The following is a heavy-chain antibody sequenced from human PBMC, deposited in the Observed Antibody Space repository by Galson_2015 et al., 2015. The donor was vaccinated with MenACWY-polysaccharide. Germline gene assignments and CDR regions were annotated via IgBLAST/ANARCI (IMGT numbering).Heavy chain of an antibody. CDR1: GGSISSSSYY. D-gene: IGHD2-2*01. CDR3: ARPKPGYCSSTSCPPVRFDP. CDR2: IYYSGST. J-gene: IGHJ5*02. V-gene: IGHV4-39*01. Sequence: SETLSLTCTVSGGSISSSSYYWGWIRQPPGKGLEWIGSIYYSGSTYYNPSLKSRVTISVDTSKNQFSLKLSSVTAADTAVYYCARPKPGYCSSTSCPPVRFDPWGQGTLGTVSS.